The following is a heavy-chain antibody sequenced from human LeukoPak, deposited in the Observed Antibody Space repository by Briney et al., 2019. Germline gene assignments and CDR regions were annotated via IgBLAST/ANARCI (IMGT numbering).Heavy chain of an antibody. Sequence: SETLSLTCTVSGYSISSGYYWGWIRQPAGKGLEWIGRIYTSGSTNYNPSLKSRVTISVDTSKNQFSLKLSSVTAADTAVYYCARGIAAAVPGWFDPWGQGTLVTVSS. J-gene: IGHJ5*02. D-gene: IGHD6-13*01. V-gene: IGHV4-61*02. CDR2: IYTSGST. CDR3: ARGIAAAVPGWFDP. CDR1: GYSISSGYY.